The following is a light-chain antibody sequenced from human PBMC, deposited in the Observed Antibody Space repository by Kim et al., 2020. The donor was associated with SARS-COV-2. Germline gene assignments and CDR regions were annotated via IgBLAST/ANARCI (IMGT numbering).Light chain of an antibody. V-gene: IGLV3-1*01. CDR2: QDN. CDR1: RLGDKF. J-gene: IGLJ2*01. CDR3: QAWDSGTGV. Sequence: SYELTQPPSVSVSPGQTATITCSGDRLGDKFVSWYQQKPGQSPVLVIYQDNKRPSVIPERFSGSDSARTATLTISGTQAVDEADYYCQAWDSGTGVFGGGTQLTVL.